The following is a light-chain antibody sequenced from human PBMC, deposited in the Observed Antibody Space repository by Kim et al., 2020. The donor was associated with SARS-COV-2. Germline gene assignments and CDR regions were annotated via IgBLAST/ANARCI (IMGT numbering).Light chain of an antibody. V-gene: IGKV3-11*01. Sequence: PSPLSVPPGERATPPCRASQSVGTYLAWYQHKPGQAPRLLIYDASNRATGIPARFSGSGSGTDFTLTISSLEPEDFAVYYCQQRTFGGGTKVDIK. CDR2: DAS. CDR3: QQRT. J-gene: IGKJ4*01. CDR1: QSVGTY.